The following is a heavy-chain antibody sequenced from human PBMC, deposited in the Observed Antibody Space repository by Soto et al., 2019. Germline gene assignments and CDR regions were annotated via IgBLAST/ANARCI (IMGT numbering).Heavy chain of an antibody. Sequence: EVQLVESGGGLVQPGGSLRLSCAASGFTFSSYWMSWVRQAPGKGLEWVANIKQDGSEKYYVDSVKGRFTISRDNAKNSLYLQMNSLRAEDTAVYYCARDAYSSSWYWVYNWFDPRGQGTLVTVSS. CDR3: ARDAYSSSWYWVYNWFDP. D-gene: IGHD6-13*01. J-gene: IGHJ5*02. CDR1: GFTFSSYW. CDR2: IKQDGSEK. V-gene: IGHV3-7*03.